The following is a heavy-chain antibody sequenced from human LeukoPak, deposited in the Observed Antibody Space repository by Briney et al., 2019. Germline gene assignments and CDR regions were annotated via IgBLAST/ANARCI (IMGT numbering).Heavy chain of an antibody. CDR2: ISGSGGST. V-gene: IGHV3-23*01. CDR1: GFTFSSYA. D-gene: IGHD3-10*01. Sequence: GGSLRLSCAASGFTFSSYAMHWVRQAPGKGLEWVSAISGSGGSTYYADSVKGRFTISRDNSKNTLYLQMNSLRAEDTALYYCARAYYDSGSYGYWGQGILVTVSS. CDR3: ARAYYDSGSYGY. J-gene: IGHJ4*02.